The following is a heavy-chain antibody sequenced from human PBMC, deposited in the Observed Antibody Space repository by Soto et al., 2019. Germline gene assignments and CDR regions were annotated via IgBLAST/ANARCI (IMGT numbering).Heavy chain of an antibody. Sequence: QVHLVQSGAEVKKPGASVKVSCRASGYRFTSYGISWVRQAPGQGLEWMGWISAYNGNTNYAQKIQDRVTMTTDTSTSTAYLERRSLRSDDTGVYYCARDGEEPILGSWGQGTLVTVSS. CDR1: GYRFTSYG. V-gene: IGHV1-18*01. CDR2: ISAYNGNT. D-gene: IGHD2-21*01. J-gene: IGHJ4*02. CDR3: ARDGEEPILGS.